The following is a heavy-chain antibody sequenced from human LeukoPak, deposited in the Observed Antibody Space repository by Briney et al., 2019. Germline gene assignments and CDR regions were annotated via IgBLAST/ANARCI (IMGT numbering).Heavy chain of an antibody. Sequence: GASVKVSCKASGYTFTGYYMHWVRQAPGQGLEWMGWINPNSGGTNYAQKFQGRVTMTRDTSISTAYMELSRLRSDDTAVYYCARDRAMVRKGRYYYMDVWGKGTTVTVSS. V-gene: IGHV1-2*02. J-gene: IGHJ6*03. CDR2: INPNSGGT. CDR1: GYTFTGYY. CDR3: ARDRAMVRKGRYYYMDV. D-gene: IGHD3-10*01.